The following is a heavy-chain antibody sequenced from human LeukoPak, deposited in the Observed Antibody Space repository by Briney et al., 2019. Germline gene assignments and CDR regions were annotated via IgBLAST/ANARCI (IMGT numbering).Heavy chain of an antibody. J-gene: IGHJ5*02. Sequence: ASVKVSCKASGGTFSSYAISWVRQAPGQGLEWMGGIIPIFGTANYAQKFQGRVTITTDGSTSTAYMELSSLRSEDTAVYYCARVPKYSSGWYAWFDPWGQGTLVTVSS. CDR1: GGTFSSYA. D-gene: IGHD6-19*01. CDR3: ARVPKYSSGWYAWFDP. V-gene: IGHV1-69*05. CDR2: IIPIFGTA.